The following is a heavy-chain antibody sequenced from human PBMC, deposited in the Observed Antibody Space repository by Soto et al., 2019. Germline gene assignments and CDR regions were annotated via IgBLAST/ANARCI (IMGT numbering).Heavy chain of an antibody. V-gene: IGHV4-39*01. J-gene: IGHJ4*02. CDR3: AKGDSMTNFDY. D-gene: IGHD3-22*01. Sequence: SETLSLTCTVSGGSISSSSYYWGWIRQPPGKGLEWIGSIYYSGSTYYNPSLKSRVTISVDTSKNQFSLKLSSVTAADTAVYYCAKGDSMTNFDYWGQGPLVTVSS. CDR1: GGSISSSSYY. CDR2: IYYSGST.